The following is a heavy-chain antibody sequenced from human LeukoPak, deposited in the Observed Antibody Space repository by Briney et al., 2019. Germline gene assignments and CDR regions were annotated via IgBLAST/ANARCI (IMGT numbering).Heavy chain of an antibody. D-gene: IGHD3-10*01. CDR3: ARAGLLCFGEPSFYGMDV. CDR1: GYTFTSYG. V-gene: IGHV1-18*01. CDR2: ISAYNGNT. Sequence: ASVKVSCKASGYTFTSYGISWVRQAPGQGLEWMGWISAYNGNTNYAQELQGRVTMTTDTSTSTAYMELRSLRSDDTAVYYCARAGLLCFGEPSFYGMDVWGQGTTVTVSS. J-gene: IGHJ6*02.